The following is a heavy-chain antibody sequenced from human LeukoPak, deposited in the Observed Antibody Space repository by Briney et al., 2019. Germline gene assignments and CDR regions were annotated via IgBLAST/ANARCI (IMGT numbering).Heavy chain of an antibody. CDR3: ARFMYYYDSSHTDY. J-gene: IGHJ4*02. CDR2: INPNSGGT. V-gene: IGHV1-2*02. D-gene: IGHD3-22*01. Sequence: ASVKVSCKASGYTFTGYYMHWVRQAPGQGLEWMGWINPNSGGTNYAQKFQGRVTMTRDTSISTAYMELSRLRSDDTAVCYCARFMYYYDSSHTDYWGQGTLVTVSS. CDR1: GYTFTGYY.